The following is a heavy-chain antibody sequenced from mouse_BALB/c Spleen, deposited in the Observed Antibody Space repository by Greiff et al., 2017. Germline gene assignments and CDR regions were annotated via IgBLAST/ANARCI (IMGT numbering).Heavy chain of an antibody. V-gene: IGHV2-9*02. CDR3: ARDRRGNYGFYYAMDY. J-gene: IGHJ4*01. CDR1: GFSLSSYG. CDR2: IWAGGST. Sequence: VKVVESGPGLVAPSQSLSITCTVSGFSLSSYGVHWVRQPPGKGLEWLGVIWAGGSTNYNSALMSRLSISKDNSKSQVFLKMNSLQTDDTAMYYCARDRRGNYGFYYAMDYWGQGTSVTVSS. D-gene: IGHD2-1*01.